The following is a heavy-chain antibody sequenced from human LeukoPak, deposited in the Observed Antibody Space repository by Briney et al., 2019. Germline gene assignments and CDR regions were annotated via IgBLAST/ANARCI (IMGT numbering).Heavy chain of an antibody. CDR2: IYTSGST. V-gene: IGHV4-61*02. Sequence: PSETLSLTCAVYGGSFSSGSYYWSWIRQPAGKGLEWIGRIYTSGSTNYNPSLKSRVTISVDTSKNQFSLKLSSVTAADTAVYYCARDGEDGYNLYNWFDPWGQGTLVTVSS. D-gene: IGHD5-24*01. J-gene: IGHJ5*02. CDR1: GGSFSSGSYY. CDR3: ARDGEDGYNLYNWFDP.